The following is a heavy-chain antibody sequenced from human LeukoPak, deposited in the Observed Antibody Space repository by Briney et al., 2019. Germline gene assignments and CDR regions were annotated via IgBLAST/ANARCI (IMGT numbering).Heavy chain of an antibody. CDR1: GGSISSSSYY. CDR2: IYYSGST. J-gene: IGHJ4*02. D-gene: IGHD3-3*01. V-gene: IGHV4-39*01. Sequence: WETLSLTCTVSGGSISSSSYYWGWIRQPPGKGLEWIGSIYYSGSTYYNPSLKSRVTISVDTSKNQFSLKLSSVTAADTAVYYCARHRTIFGVVIDYFDYWGQGTLVTVSS. CDR3: ARHRTIFGVVIDYFDY.